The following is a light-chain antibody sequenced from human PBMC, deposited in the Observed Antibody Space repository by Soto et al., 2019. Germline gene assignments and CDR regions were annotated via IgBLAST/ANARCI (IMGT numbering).Light chain of an antibody. Sequence: SYELTQPPSVSVSPGQTASITCGGDNIGTKSVHWYQQRPGQAPVLVVYDDRDRPSGIPERFSGSNSGNTATLTISRVEAGDEADYYCQVWERISDHNFVFGEGTKLTVL. V-gene: IGLV3-21*02. J-gene: IGLJ1*01. CDR1: NIGTKS. CDR3: QVWERISDHNFV. CDR2: DDR.